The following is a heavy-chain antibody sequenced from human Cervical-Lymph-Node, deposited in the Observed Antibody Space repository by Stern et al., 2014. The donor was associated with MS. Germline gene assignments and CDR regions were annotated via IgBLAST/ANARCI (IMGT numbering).Heavy chain of an antibody. CDR2: ISPHTGGA. D-gene: IGHD2-2*01. CDR3: ATDGGTSFQMDV. CDR1: GYSFSDFN. Sequence: VQLLESGAQVKEPGASVKVSCKASGYSFSDFNTHWVRQAPGQGLEWMGRISPHTGGAKYAQKFQGRVTMTRDTSIITAYMELDRLTTDDTAVYYCATDGGTSFQMDVWGQGTTVTVSS. V-gene: IGHV1-2*06. J-gene: IGHJ6*02.